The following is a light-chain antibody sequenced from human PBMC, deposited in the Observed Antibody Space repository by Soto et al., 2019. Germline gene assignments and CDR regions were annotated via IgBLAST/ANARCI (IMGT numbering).Light chain of an antibody. J-gene: IGLJ3*02. V-gene: IGLV2-11*01. CDR3: CSYAGSSIWV. Sequence: QSVLTQPRSVSGSPGQSVTIACTGTSSDVGGYHYVSWYQHHPGKAPKLMIYEGSKRSSGVSDRLSGSKSGNTASLTISGLQAEDEADYYCCSYAGSSIWVFGGGTQLTVL. CDR1: SSDVGGYHY. CDR2: EGS.